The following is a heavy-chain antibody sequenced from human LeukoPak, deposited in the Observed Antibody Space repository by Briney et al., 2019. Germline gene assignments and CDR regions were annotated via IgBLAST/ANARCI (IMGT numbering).Heavy chain of an antibody. CDR1: GFTFNSFA. Sequence: PGGSLRLSCAASGFTFNSFAMSWVRQAPGKGLEWVSVISGSGGSTYYADSVKGRFTISRDNSKNTLYLQMNSLRAEDMAVYYCANESPFLDYWGQGTLVTVSS. CDR3: ANESPFLDY. J-gene: IGHJ4*02. CDR2: ISGSGGST. V-gene: IGHV3-23*01.